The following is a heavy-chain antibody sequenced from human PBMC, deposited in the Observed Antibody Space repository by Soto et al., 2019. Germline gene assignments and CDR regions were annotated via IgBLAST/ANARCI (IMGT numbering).Heavy chain of an antibody. D-gene: IGHD3-10*01. CDR3: ARERTFGENNHNYMDV. V-gene: IGHV3-33*01. J-gene: IGHJ6*03. Sequence: QVQLVESGGGVVQPGGSLRLSCAASAFTFSRHGMHWVRQAPGKGLQWGGVIWSDGSNQRYAESVKGRFTISRDNSKNRLYLQMTSLSAEDTAVYYCARERTFGENNHNYMDVWGTGITVTVSS. CDR2: IWSDGSNQ. CDR1: AFTFSRHG.